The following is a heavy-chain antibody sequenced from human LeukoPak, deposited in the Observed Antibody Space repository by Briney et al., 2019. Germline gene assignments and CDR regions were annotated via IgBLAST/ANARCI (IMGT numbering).Heavy chain of an antibody. CDR3: ARPRGYYYDSSGPNVFDI. CDR1: GGSISSYY. J-gene: IGHJ3*02. CDR2: IFYSGST. V-gene: IGHV4-59*01. Sequence: SETLSLTCTVSGGSISSYYWSWIRQPPGKGLEWIGYIFYSGSTNYNPSLKSRVTISVDASRNQFSLKLSSVTAADTAVYYCARPRGYYYDSSGPNVFDIWGQGTMVTVSS. D-gene: IGHD3-22*01.